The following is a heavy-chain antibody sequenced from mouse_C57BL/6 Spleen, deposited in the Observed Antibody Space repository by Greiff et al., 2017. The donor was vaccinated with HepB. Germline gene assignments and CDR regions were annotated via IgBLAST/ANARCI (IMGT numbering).Heavy chain of an antibody. D-gene: IGHD1-1*01. J-gene: IGHJ1*03. CDR2: IDPETGGT. CDR1: GYTFTDYE. V-gene: IGHV1-15*01. CDR3: TIITTVVDWYFDV. Sequence: QVQLKESGAELVRPGASVTLSCKASGYTFTDYEMHWVKQTPVHGLEWIGAIDPETGGTAYNQKFKGKAILTADKSSSTAYMELRSLTSEDSAVYYCTIITTVVDWYFDVWGTGTTVTVSS.